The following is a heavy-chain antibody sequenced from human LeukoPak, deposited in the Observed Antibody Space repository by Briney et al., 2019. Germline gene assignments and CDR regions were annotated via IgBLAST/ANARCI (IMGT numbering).Heavy chain of an antibody. CDR1: GGSISSSSYY. CDR3: ARQLGYCSSTSCYADKVDY. J-gene: IGHJ4*02. V-gene: IGHV4-39*01. D-gene: IGHD2-2*01. CDR2: IYYSGST. Sequence: SETLSLTCTVSGGSISSSSYYWGWIRQPPGKGLEWIGSIYYSGSTYYNPSLKSRVTISVDTSKNQFSLKLGSVTAADTAVYYRARQLGYCSSTSCYADKVDYWGQGTLVTVSS.